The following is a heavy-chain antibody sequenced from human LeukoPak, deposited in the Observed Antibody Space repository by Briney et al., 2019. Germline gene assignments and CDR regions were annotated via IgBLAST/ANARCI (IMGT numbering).Heavy chain of an antibody. CDR1: GFTFTTYW. Sequence: GGSLRLSCAASGFTFTTYWMTWVRQAPGKGLEWVSSISSSSSYIYYADSVKGRFTISRDNAKNSLYLQMNSLRAEDTAVYYCARGDTAPSPLDYWGQGTLVTVSS. J-gene: IGHJ4*02. CDR3: ARGDTAPSPLDY. CDR2: ISSSSSYI. V-gene: IGHV3-21*01. D-gene: IGHD5-18*01.